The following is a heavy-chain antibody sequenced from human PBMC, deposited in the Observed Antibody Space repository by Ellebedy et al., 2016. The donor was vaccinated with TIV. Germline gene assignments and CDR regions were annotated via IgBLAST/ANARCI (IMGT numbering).Heavy chain of an antibody. V-gene: IGHV3-48*01. CDR1: GFTFSRYI. Sequence: GGSLRLSXAASGFTFSRYIMNWVRQAPGKGLEWVSDIGSRGDTISYAGSVKGRFTISRDDANNSLYLHLGTLRAEDSAVYYCARVRRTGYCSDGVCSTLNYNYYMDVWGKGTTVTVSS. D-gene: IGHD2-8*01. CDR3: ARVRRTGYCSDGVCSTLNYNYYMDV. J-gene: IGHJ6*03. CDR2: IGSRGDTI.